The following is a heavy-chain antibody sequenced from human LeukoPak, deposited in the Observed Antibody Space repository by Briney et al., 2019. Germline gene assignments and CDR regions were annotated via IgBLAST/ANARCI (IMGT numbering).Heavy chain of an antibody. V-gene: IGHV3-64*01. J-gene: IGHJ1*01. Sequence: PGGSLRLSCAASGFTFSSYAMHWVRQAPGTGLEYVSAISINGGSTYYAKSVKGRFTISRDNSKNTLYLQMGSLRAEDMAVYYCARERPASRDGYNALEHWGQGTLVTVSS. CDR2: ISINGGST. D-gene: IGHD5-24*01. CDR3: ARERPASRDGYNALEH. CDR1: GFTFSSYA.